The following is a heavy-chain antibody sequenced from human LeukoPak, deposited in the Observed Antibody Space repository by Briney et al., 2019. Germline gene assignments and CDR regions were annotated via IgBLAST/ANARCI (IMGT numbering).Heavy chain of an antibody. D-gene: IGHD2-8*02. Sequence: SSETLSLTCTVSGGSISSYYWSWIRQPPGKGLEWIGYIYYSGSTNYNPSLKSRVTISVDTSKNQFSLKLSSVTAADTAVYYCARDLLGVRGVRQFDYWDQGTLVTVSS. V-gene: IGHV4-59*01. CDR2: IYYSGST. CDR3: ARDLLGVRGVRQFDY. J-gene: IGHJ4*02. CDR1: GGSISSYY.